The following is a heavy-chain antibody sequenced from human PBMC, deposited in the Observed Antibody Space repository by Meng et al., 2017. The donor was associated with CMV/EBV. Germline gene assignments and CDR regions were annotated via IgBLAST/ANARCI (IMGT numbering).Heavy chain of an antibody. J-gene: IGHJ4*02. CDR2: VCRDGGNT. CDR1: GFTFSSYW. Sequence: ASSGFTFSSYWMHWVRAAPGKGLVWVTRVCRDGGNTNYADSVKGQFTISRGNAKNTRYLQMNSLRTEDTAVYYCARADGDLQRALDSWGQGTLVTSPQ. V-gene: IGHV3-74*01. D-gene: IGHD5-24*01. CDR3: ARADGDLQRALDS.